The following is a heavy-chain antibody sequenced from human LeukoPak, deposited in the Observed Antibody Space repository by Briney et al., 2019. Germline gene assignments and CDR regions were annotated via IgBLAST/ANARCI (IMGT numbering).Heavy chain of an antibody. J-gene: IGHJ5*02. CDR2: IYTSGSA. V-gene: IGHV4-61*02. D-gene: IGHD2-2*03. CDR1: GGSIRSGSYY. CDR3: ARLLRVGYCSTTTCNWFDR. Sequence: PSQTLSLTCTVSGGSIRSGSYYWSWIRQPAGKGLEWIERIYTSGSANYNPSLKSRVIISVDTSKNQFSLKLSSVTAADTAVYYCARLLRVGYCSTTTCNWFDRWGQGTLVTVSS.